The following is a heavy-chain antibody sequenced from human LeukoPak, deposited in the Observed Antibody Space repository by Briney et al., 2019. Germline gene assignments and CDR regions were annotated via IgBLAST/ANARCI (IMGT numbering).Heavy chain of an antibody. CDR3: ATGTHYDLLPF. CDR2: FDPGSGEI. Sequence: EASVKVSYKVSGYSITELSTHWVRQAPGKGLGWMGGFDPGSGEIIYEQKFQDRVTMTEDTSTDTAYMELSSLRSEDTALYYCATGTHYDLLPFWGQGTLVTVSS. J-gene: IGHJ4*02. V-gene: IGHV1-24*01. D-gene: IGHD3-9*01. CDR1: GYSITELS.